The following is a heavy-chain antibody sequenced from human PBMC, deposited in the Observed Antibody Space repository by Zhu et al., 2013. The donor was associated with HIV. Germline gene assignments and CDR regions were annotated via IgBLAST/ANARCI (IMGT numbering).Heavy chain of an antibody. D-gene: IGHD1-26*01. CDR2: ISAYNGNT. Sequence: QVQLVQSGAEVKKPGASVKVSCKASGYTFTSYGISWVRQAPGQGLEWMGWISAYNGNTNYAQKLQGRVTMTTDTSTSTAYMELRSLRSDDTAVYYCARDRRYRDGYILSKRDDAFDIWGQGTMVTVSS. J-gene: IGHJ3*02. V-gene: IGHV1-18*04. CDR1: GYTFTSYG. CDR3: ARDRRYRDGYILSKRDDAFDI.